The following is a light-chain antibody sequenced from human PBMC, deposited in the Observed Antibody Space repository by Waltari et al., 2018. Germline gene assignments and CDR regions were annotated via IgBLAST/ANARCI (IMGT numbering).Light chain of an antibody. CDR3: QQYYSSPLT. V-gene: IGKV4-1*01. CDR2: WES. J-gene: IGKJ3*01. Sequence: DIVMTQSPDSLAVSLGERAPIHCKSSQSILYSADNGNYLAWYQKKPGQPPRLLIYWESTRASGVPDRFSGAGSGTDFNFTISSLQAEDVAVYYCQQYYSSPLTFGPGTKVDIK. CDR1: QSILYSADNGNY.